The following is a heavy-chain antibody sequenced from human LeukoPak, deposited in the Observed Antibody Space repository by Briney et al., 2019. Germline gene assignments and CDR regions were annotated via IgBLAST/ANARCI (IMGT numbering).Heavy chain of an antibody. D-gene: IGHD1-26*01. Sequence: GGSLRLSCEASGFTFDAYAMHWVRQAPGKGLEWVSLINKDGSVTYYADSVKGRFTISRDNSKNSLYLQMNSLRSEDTALYYCATWAFYHSLDVWGQGTTVTVSS. CDR1: GFTFDAYA. J-gene: IGHJ6*02. CDR3: ATWAFYHSLDV. CDR2: INKDGSVT. V-gene: IGHV3-43*02.